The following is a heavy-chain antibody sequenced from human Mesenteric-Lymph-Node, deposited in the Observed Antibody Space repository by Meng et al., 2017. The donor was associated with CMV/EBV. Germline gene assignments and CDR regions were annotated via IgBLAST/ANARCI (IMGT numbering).Heavy chain of an antibody. J-gene: IGHJ5*02. CDR1: GFTFSSYW. Sequence: GGSLRLSCAASGFTFSSYWMSWVRQAPGKGLEWVANVKLDGNEKYYVDSVKGRFTISRDNAKNSLHLHMNSLRVEDTAVYYCARQGRGGGFCVNGVCHRPVDLWGQGTRVTVSS. V-gene: IGHV3-7*01. D-gene: IGHD2-8*01. CDR3: ARQGRGGGFCVNGVCHRPVDL. CDR2: VKLDGNEK.